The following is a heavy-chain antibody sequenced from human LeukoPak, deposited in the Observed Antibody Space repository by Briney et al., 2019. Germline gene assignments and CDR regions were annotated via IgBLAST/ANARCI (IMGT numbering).Heavy chain of an antibody. V-gene: IGHV3-13*01. D-gene: IGHD3-22*01. J-gene: IGHJ6*02. CDR3: ARDLRYYDSSGPYYYYGMDV. CDR1: GFTFSSYD. CDR2: IGTAGDT. Sequence: GGSLRLSCAASGFTFSSYDMHWVRQATGKGLEWVSAIGTAGDTYYPGSVKGRFTISRENAKNSLYLQMNSLRAGDTAVYYCARDLRYYDSSGPYYYYGMDVWGRGTTVTVSS.